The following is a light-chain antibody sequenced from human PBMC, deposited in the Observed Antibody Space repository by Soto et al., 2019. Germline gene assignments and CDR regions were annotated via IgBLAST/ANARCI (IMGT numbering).Light chain of an antibody. V-gene: IGKV3-20*01. CDR3: GKFVSAPPRT. J-gene: IGKJ1*01. Sequence: EVVLTQSPGTLSLSPGERVTILCLASQSVSSTSLAWYQQKPGQTPRLLIYGASSRATGTPDRISGGGSGTDFILDISRLEPEDCAVYYCGKFVSAPPRTFGQGTKVDIK. CDR1: QSVSSTS. CDR2: GAS.